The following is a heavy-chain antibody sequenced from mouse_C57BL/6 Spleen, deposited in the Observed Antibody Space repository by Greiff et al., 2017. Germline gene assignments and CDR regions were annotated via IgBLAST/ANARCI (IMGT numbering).Heavy chain of an antibody. CDR1: GYTFTSYW. Sequence: QVQLKQPGTELVKPGASVKLSCKASGYTFTSYWMHWVKQRPGQGLEWIGNINPSNGGTNYNEKFKSKATLTVDKSSSTAYMQLSSLTSEDSAVYYCARSPYYGYAMDYWGQGTSVTVSS. D-gene: IGHD1-1*01. V-gene: IGHV1-53*01. J-gene: IGHJ4*01. CDR2: INPSNGGT. CDR3: ARSPYYGYAMDY.